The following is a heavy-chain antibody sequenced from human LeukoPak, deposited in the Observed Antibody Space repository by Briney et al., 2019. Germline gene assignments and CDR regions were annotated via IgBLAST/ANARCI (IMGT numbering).Heavy chain of an antibody. CDR2: IYYSGST. V-gene: IGHV4-59*01. CDR1: GGSISSYY. Sequence: SETLSLTCTVSGGSISSYYWSWIRQPPGKGLEWIGYIYYSGSTNYNPSLKSRVTISVDTSKNQFSLKLSSVTAADTAVYYCARFRGRIRYFGGFDYWGRGTLVTVSS. J-gene: IGHJ4*02. D-gene: IGHD3-9*01. CDR3: ARFRGRIRYFGGFDY.